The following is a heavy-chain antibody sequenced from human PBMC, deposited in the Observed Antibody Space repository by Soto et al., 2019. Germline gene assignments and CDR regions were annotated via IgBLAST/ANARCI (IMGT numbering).Heavy chain of an antibody. Sequence: GASVKVSCKASGYTFTSYVISWVRQAPGQGLEWMGWISAYNGNTNYAQKLQGRVTMTTDTSTSTAYMELRSSVTAADTAVYYCARGVVALWRYWGQGTLVTVSS. V-gene: IGHV1-18*01. CDR1: GYTFTSYV. CDR2: ISAYNGNT. D-gene: IGHD5-12*01. J-gene: IGHJ4*02. CDR3: ARGVVALWRY.